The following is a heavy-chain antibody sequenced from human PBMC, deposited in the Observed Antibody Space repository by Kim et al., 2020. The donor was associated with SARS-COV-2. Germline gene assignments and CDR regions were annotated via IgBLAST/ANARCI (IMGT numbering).Heavy chain of an antibody. CDR3: AIAPEYSSSYRYYYYGMDV. Sequence: GGSLRLSCAASGFTFSSYWMHWVRQAPGKGLVWVSRINSDGSSTSYADSVKGRFTISRDNAKNTLYLQMNSLRAEDTAVYYCAIAPEYSSSYRYYYYGMDVWGQGTTVTVSS. CDR1: GFTFSSYW. V-gene: IGHV3-74*01. D-gene: IGHD6-6*01. J-gene: IGHJ6*02. CDR2: INSDGSST.